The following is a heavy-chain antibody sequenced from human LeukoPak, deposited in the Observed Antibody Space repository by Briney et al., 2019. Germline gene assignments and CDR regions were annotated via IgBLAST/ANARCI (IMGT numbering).Heavy chain of an antibody. J-gene: IGHJ4*02. D-gene: IGHD6-19*01. CDR2: INPNSGGT. Sequence: VASVKVSCKASGYTFTSYGIGWVRQAPGQGLEWMGWINPNSGGTNYAQKFQGRVTMTRDTSISTAYMELSRLRSDDTAVYYCARDDNSSGWSFDYWGQGTLVTVSS. CDR1: GYTFTSYG. CDR3: ARDDNSSGWSFDY. V-gene: IGHV1-2*02.